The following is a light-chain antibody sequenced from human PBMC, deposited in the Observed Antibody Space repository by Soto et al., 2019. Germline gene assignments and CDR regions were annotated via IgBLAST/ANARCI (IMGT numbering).Light chain of an antibody. J-gene: IGLJ3*02. Sequence: QSMLTQPPSVSGAPGQRVTISCTGSSSNIGAGYDVHWYQQFPGTAPKVVIYGDNNRPSGVPDRFSGSKSGTSASLAITGLQAEDEAEYYCQSYDNSLSGFWVFGGGTQLTVL. CDR2: GDN. V-gene: IGLV1-40*01. CDR3: QSYDNSLSGFWV. CDR1: SSNIGAGYD.